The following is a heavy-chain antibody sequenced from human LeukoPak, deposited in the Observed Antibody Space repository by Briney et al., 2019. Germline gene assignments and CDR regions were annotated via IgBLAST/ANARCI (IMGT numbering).Heavy chain of an antibody. CDR3: ARKSHYDYVWGSYRPDFDY. CDR1: GYTLTELS. V-gene: IGHV1-24*01. J-gene: IGHJ4*02. Sequence: ASVKVSCKVSGYTLTELSMHWVRQAPGKGLEWMGGFDPEDGETIYAQKFQGRVTMTEDTSTDTAYMELSSLRSDDTAVYYCARKSHYDYVWGSYRPDFDYWGQGTLVTVSS. CDR2: FDPEDGET. D-gene: IGHD3-16*02.